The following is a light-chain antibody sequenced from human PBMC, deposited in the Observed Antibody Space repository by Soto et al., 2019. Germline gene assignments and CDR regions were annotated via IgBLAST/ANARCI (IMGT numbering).Light chain of an antibody. J-gene: IGKJ5*01. CDR2: GAS. CDR1: QSVSSSY. V-gene: IGKV3-20*01. Sequence: EIVLTQSPGTLSLSPGERATLSCRASQSVSSSYLAWYQQKPGQAPRLLIYGASSRATGIPDRFSGSGSGTDFTLTITRLEPEDFALYYCQQYGGSPITFGLGTRLEI. CDR3: QQYGGSPIT.